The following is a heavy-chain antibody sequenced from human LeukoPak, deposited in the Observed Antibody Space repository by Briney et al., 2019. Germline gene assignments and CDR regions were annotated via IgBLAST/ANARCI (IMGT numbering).Heavy chain of an antibody. CDR1: GGSISSGSYY. CDR3: AREDYDSSGYYYFLYV. CDR2: IYTSGST. V-gene: IGHV4-61*02. D-gene: IGHD3-22*01. Sequence: PSQTLSLTCTVSGGSISSGSYYWSWIRQPAGKGLEWIGRIYTSGSTNYNPSLKSRVTISVDTSKNQFSLKLSSVTAADKAVYYCAREDYDSSGYYYFLYVWGQGTLVTVSS. J-gene: IGHJ4*02.